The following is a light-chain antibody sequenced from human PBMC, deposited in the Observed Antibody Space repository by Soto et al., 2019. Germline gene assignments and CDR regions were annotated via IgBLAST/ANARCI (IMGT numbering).Light chain of an antibody. CDR3: LQYNSYSWT. Sequence: DIVMTQSPDSLAVSLGERASINCKSSQSVLYRSNNKNMIAWYQQKPGKAPKLLIYDASSLESGVPSRFSGSGSGTEFSLTISSLQPDDSATYSCLQYNSYSWTFGQGTKVDI. CDR1: QSVLYR. J-gene: IGKJ1*01. CDR2: DAS. V-gene: IGKV1-5*01.